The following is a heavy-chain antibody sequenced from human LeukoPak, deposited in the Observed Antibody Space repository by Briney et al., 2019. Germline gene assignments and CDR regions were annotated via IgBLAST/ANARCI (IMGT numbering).Heavy chain of an antibody. V-gene: IGHV1-2*02. D-gene: IGHD3-22*01. Sequence: GASVKVSCKASGYTFTSYYMHWVRQAPGQGLEWMGWINPNSGGTNYAQKFQGRVTMTRDTSISTAYMELSRLRSDDTAVYYCASYYYDSSGYYYKDYWGQGTLVTVSS. J-gene: IGHJ4*02. CDR3: ASYYYDSSGYYYKDY. CDR1: GYTFTSYY. CDR2: INPNSGGT.